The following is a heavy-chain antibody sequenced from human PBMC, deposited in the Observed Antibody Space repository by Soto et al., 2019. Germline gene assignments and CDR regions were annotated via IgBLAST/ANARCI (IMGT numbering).Heavy chain of an antibody. CDR3: ARSPPRDIVVVPAAMFSLPRGNDDAFDI. D-gene: IGHD2-2*01. V-gene: IGHV1-18*01. CDR1: GYTFTSYG. Sequence: ASVKVSCKASGYTFTSYGISWVRQAPGQGLEWMGWISAYNGNTNYAQKLQGRVTMTTDTSTSTAYMELRSLRSDDTAVYYCARSPPRDIVVVPAAMFSLPRGNDDAFDIWGQGTMVTVSS. J-gene: IGHJ3*02. CDR2: ISAYNGNT.